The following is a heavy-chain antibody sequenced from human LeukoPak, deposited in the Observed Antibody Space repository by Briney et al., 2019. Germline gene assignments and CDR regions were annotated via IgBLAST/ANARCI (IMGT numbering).Heavy chain of an antibody. CDR3: ARGPVPSITMIVVVIPNFDY. Sequence: ASVKVSCKASGYTFTSYYMRWVRQAPGQGLEWMGIINPSGGSTSYAQKFQGRVTMTRDTSTSTVYMELSSLRSEDTAVYYCARGPVPSITMIVVVIPNFDYWGQGTLVTVSS. V-gene: IGHV1-46*01. CDR1: GYTFTSYY. D-gene: IGHD3-22*01. J-gene: IGHJ4*02. CDR2: INPSGGST.